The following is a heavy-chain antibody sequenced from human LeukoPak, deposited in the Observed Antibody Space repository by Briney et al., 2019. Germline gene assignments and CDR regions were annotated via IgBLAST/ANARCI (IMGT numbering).Heavy chain of an antibody. CDR3: ARHPMVRGVIIKFDP. CDR1: GYSISSGYY. CDR2: IYHSGST. D-gene: IGHD3-10*01. J-gene: IGHJ5*02. V-gene: IGHV4-38-2*01. Sequence: KPSETLSLTCAVSGYSISSGYYWGWIRQPPGKGLEWIGSIYHSGSTYYNPSLKSRVTISVDTSKNQFSLKLSSVTAADTAVYCCARHPMVRGVIIKFDPWGQGTLVPVSS.